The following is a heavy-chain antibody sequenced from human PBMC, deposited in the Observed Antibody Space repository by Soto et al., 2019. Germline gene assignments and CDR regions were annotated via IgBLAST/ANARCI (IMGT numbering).Heavy chain of an antibody. CDR1: GGSISSYY. CDR2: IYYSGST. CDR3: AREGVSSSWYNYYAMDV. V-gene: IGHV4-59*01. Sequence: PSETLSLTCTVSGGSISSYYWSWIRQPPGKGLEWIGYIYYSGSTNCNPSLKSRVTISVDTSKNQFSLKLSSVTAADTAVYYCAREGVSSSWYNYYAMDVWGQGTTVTVSS. D-gene: IGHD6-13*01. J-gene: IGHJ6*02.